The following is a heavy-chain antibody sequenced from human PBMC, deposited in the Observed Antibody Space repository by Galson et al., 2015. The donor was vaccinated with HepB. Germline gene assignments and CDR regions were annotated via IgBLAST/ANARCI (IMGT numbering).Heavy chain of an antibody. CDR3: VRGAPIYSHLLY. V-gene: IGHV3-74*01. D-gene: IGHD4-11*01. CDR2: IKRDGTEI. Sequence: SLRLSCATSGFIFSNDWMTWVRQVPGKGLVWVARIKRDGTEINYADFVEGRFTISRDNGRGTLYLQMNSLRVEDTAVYYCVRGAPIYSHLLYWGQGALVTVSS. J-gene: IGHJ4*02. CDR1: GFIFSNDW.